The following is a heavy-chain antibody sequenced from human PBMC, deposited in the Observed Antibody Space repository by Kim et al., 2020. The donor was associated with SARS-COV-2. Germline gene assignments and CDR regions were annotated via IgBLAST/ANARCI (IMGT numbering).Heavy chain of an antibody. D-gene: IGHD1-26*01. J-gene: IGHJ4*02. CDR2: IRSKAYGGTT. CDR1: GFTFGDYA. Sequence: GGSLRLSCTAYGFTFGDYAMSWFRQAPGKGLEWVGFIRSKAYGGTTEYAASVKGRFTISSDDSKSIAYLQMNSLKTEDAAVYYCTRRNHIVGSTTGDYWGLATLLTVSS. V-gene: IGHV3-49*03. CDR3: TRRNHIVGSTTGDY.